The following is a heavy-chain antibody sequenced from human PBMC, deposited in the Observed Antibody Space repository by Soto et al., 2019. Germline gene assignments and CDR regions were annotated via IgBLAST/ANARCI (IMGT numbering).Heavy chain of an antibody. D-gene: IGHD4-17*01. J-gene: IGHJ6*02. V-gene: IGHV3-23*01. CDR1: GFTFTSYA. CDR2: ISGSGGSA. CDR3: AKAKGSGDYYYYYGMDV. Sequence: GGSLRLSCAASGFTFTSYAINWVRQAPGKGLEWVSAISGSGGSAYYADSVKGRLTVSRDNSKNTVFLQMNSLSAEDTAIYYCAKAKGSGDYYYYYGMDVWGQGTTVTVSS.